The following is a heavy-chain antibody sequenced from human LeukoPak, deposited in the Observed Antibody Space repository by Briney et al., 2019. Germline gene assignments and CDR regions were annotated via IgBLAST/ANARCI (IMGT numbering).Heavy chain of an antibody. Sequence: ASVKVSCKASGYTFTGYYMHWVRQAPGQGLEWMGWINPNSGGTNYAQKFQGRVTMTRDTSISTAYMELSRLRSDDTAEYYCARVGDVTIFGVVTNYYGMDVWGQGTTVTVSS. J-gene: IGHJ6*02. V-gene: IGHV1-2*02. CDR2: INPNSGGT. D-gene: IGHD3-3*01. CDR1: GYTFTGYY. CDR3: ARVGDVTIFGVVTNYYGMDV.